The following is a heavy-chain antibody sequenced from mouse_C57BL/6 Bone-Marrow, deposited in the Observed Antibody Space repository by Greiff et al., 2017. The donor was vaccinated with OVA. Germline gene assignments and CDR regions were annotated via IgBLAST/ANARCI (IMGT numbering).Heavy chain of an antibody. V-gene: IGHV1-63*01. D-gene: IGHD2-2*01. Sequence: VQLVESGAELVRPGTSVKMSCKASGYTFTNYWIGWAKQRPGHGLEWIGDIYPGGGYTNYNEKFKGKATLTADKSSSTAYMQFSSLTSEDSAIYYCARRGWLRRNFDVWGTGTTVTVSS. CDR3: ARRGWLRRNFDV. CDR2: IYPGGGYT. J-gene: IGHJ1*03. CDR1: GYTFTNYW.